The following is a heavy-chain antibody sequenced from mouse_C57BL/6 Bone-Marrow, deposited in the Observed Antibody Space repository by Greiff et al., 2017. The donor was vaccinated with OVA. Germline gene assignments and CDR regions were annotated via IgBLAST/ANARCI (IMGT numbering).Heavy chain of an antibody. D-gene: IGHD2-10*01. CDR1: GYPFTSYW. CDR2: IYPGNSDT. CDR3: TRLSLLWRDFDY. J-gene: IGHJ2*01. Sequence: VQLQQSGTVLARPGASVKMSCKTSGYPFTSYWMHWVKQRPGPGLEWIGAIYPGNSDTSYNQKFKGKAKLTAVTSASTAYMELSSLTNEDSAVYYCTRLSLLWRDFDYWGQGTTLTVSS. V-gene: IGHV1-5*01.